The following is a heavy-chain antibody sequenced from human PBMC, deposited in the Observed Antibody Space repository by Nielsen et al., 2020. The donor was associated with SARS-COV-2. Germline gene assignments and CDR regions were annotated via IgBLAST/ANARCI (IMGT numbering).Heavy chain of an antibody. D-gene: IGHD1-26*01. CDR3: ARPHAGSYSPYYFDY. CDR2: IIPILGIA. CDR1: GGTFSSYA. J-gene: IGHJ4*02. Sequence: SVKVSCKASGGTFSSYAISWVRQAPGQGLEWMGRIIPILGIANYAQKFQGRVTITADKSTSTAYMELSSLRSEDTAVYYCARPHAGSYSPYYFDYWGQGTLVTVSS. V-gene: IGHV1-69*04.